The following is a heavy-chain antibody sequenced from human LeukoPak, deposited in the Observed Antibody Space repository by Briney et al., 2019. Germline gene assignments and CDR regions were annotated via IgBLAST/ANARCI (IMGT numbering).Heavy chain of an antibody. CDR2: IYYSGST. Sequence: SETLSLTCTVSGGSISSYYWSWIRQPPGKGLEWIGYIYYSGSTNYNPSLKSRVTISVDTSENQFSLKLSSVTAADTAVYYCAGTPGYDFWSGYLPYYYGMDVWGQGTTVTVSS. J-gene: IGHJ6*02. CDR1: GGSISSYY. D-gene: IGHD3-3*01. V-gene: IGHV4-59*08. CDR3: AGTPGYDFWSGYLPYYYGMDV.